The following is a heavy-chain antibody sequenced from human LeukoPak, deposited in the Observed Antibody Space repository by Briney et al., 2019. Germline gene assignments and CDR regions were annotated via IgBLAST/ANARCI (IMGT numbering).Heavy chain of an antibody. Sequence: GGSLRLSCAASGFTFSSHAMSWVRQAPGKGLEWVSHISGSGSGTVYADSVRGRFTSSRDNSKNTLYLQMNSLRAEDTAVYYCANRNPYYFEYWGQGTLVTVSS. CDR3: ANRNPYYFEY. CDR1: GFTFSSHA. D-gene: IGHD1-14*01. CDR2: ISGSGSGT. J-gene: IGHJ4*02. V-gene: IGHV3-23*01.